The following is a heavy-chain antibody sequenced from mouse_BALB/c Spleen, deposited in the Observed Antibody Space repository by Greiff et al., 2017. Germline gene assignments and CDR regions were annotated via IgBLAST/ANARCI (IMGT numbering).Heavy chain of an antibody. J-gene: IGHJ3*01. CDR1: GYSITSDYA. Sequence: DVKLLESGPGLVKPSQSLSLTCTVTGYSITSDYAWNWIRQFPGNKLEWMGYISYSGSTSYNPSLKSRISITRDTSKNQFFLQLNSVTTEDTATYYCARGGNYDAWFAYWGQGTLVTVSA. V-gene: IGHV3-2*02. CDR2: ISYSGST. D-gene: IGHD2-3*01. CDR3: ARGGNYDAWFAY.